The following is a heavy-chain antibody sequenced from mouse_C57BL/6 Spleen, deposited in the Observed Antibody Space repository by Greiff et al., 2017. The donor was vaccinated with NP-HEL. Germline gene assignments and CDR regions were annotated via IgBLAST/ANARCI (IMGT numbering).Heavy chain of an antibody. D-gene: IGHD2-1*01. Sequence: EVQLVESGPGLVKPSQSLSLTCSVTGYSITSGYYWNWIRQFPGNNLEWMGYISYDGSNNYNPSLKNRISITRDTSKNQFFLKLNSVTTEDTATYYCATLLSDDYWGQGTTLTVSS. CDR2: ISYDGSN. V-gene: IGHV3-6*01. CDR3: ATLLSDDY. J-gene: IGHJ2*01. CDR1: GYSITSGYY.